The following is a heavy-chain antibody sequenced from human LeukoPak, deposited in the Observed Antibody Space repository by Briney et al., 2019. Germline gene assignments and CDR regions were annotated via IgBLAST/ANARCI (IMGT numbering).Heavy chain of an antibody. Sequence: GGSLRLSCAASGFTFSSYGMHWVRQAPGKGLEWVTVIWYDGSNKYYADSVKGRFTISRDNSKNTLYLQMNSLRAEDTAVYYCAREWGPIAVSGGPGYWGQGALVTVSS. D-gene: IGHD6-19*01. CDR2: IWYDGSNK. CDR1: GFTFSSYG. J-gene: IGHJ4*02. CDR3: AREWGPIAVSGGPGY. V-gene: IGHV3-33*01.